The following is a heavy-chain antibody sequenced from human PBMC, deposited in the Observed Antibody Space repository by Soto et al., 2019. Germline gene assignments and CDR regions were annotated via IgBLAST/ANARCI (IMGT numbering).Heavy chain of an antibody. CDR3: ARDQRGSSGYYYDAFDI. V-gene: IGHV3-21*01. J-gene: IGHJ3*02. Sequence: PGGSLRLSCAASGFTFSSYSMNWVRQAPGKXLEWVSSISSSSSYIYYADSVKGRFTISRDNAKNSLYLQMNSLRAEDTAVYYCARDQRGSSGYYYDAFDIWGQGTMVTVSS. CDR1: GFTFSSYS. D-gene: IGHD3-22*01. CDR2: ISSSSSYI.